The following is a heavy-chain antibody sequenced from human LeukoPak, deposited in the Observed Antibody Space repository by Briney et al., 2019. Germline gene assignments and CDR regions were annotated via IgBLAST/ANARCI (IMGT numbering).Heavy chain of an antibody. CDR2: ISGSGAST. D-gene: IGHD3-10*01. CDR3: AGAVDGSGSYLVDY. Sequence: GGSLRLSCAASGFTFSSYAMSWVRQAPGKGLEWVSAISGSGASTYYADSVKGRFTISRDNSKNTLYLQMNSLRAEDTAVYYCAGAVDGSGSYLVDYWGQGTLVTVSS. CDR1: GFTFSSYA. J-gene: IGHJ4*02. V-gene: IGHV3-23*01.